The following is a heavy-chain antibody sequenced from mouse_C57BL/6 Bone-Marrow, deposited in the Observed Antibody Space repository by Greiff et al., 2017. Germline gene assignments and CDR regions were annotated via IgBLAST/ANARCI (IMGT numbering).Heavy chain of an antibody. J-gene: IGHJ1*03. CDR1: GYTFTSYW. CDR2: IYPGSGST. CDR3: ARGRYGSSYWYFDV. Sequence: VQLQQPGAELVKPGASVKMSCKASGYTFTSYWITWVKQRPGQGLEWIGDIYPGSGSTNYNEKFKSKATLTVDTSSSTAYMQLSSLTSEDSAVYYCARGRYGSSYWYFDVWGTGTTVTVSS. V-gene: IGHV1-55*01. D-gene: IGHD1-1*01.